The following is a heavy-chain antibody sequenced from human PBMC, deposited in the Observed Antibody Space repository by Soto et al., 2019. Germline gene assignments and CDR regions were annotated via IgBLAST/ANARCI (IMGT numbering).Heavy chain of an antibody. Sequence: QLQLQESGPGLVKPSETLSLTCTVSGGSISSSTYHWAWIRQPPGKGLEWIASIYYTGTTYYSPSLKGRFTISVDTSKNHFSLKLSSVTAAVTAVYYCSRERESASEHLGQGTLVTVSS. CDR3: SRERESASEH. J-gene: IGHJ4*02. CDR2: IYYTGTT. V-gene: IGHV4-39*02. CDR1: GGSISSSTYH.